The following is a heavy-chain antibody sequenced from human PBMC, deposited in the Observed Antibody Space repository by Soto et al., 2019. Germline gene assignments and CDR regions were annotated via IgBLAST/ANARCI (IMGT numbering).Heavy chain of an antibody. Sequence: LTCTVSGGSISRSTYYWGWIRQPPGKGLEWIGSIYYSGSTCYRPSLKSRVTIPVDTSKNQFSLKLSSVTAADTAVYYCARQVQAAIRLGWFDPWGQGTTVTVSS. CDR1: GGSISRSTYY. CDR2: IYYSGST. D-gene: IGHD2-2*02. V-gene: IGHV4-39*01. CDR3: ARQVQAAIRLGWFDP. J-gene: IGHJ5*02.